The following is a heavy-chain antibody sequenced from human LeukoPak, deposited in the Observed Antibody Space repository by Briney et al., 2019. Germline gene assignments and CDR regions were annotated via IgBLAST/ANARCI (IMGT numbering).Heavy chain of an antibody. Sequence: GGSLRLSCAVSGFTFSDHFLDWVRQAPGKGLEWVGRSRNKAKSYTTEYAASVKGRFTISRDDSKNSLSLQMNGLKTEDTAVYYCVRVGSVAGSDYLDYWGQGTLVTVSS. J-gene: IGHJ4*02. V-gene: IGHV3-72*01. CDR1: GFTFSDHF. CDR3: VRVGSVAGSDYLDY. D-gene: IGHD6-19*01. CDR2: SRNKAKSYTT.